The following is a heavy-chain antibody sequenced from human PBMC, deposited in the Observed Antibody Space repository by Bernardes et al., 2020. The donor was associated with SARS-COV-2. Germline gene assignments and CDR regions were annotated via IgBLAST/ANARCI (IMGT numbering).Heavy chain of an antibody. V-gene: IGHV4-4*09. Sequence: SETLSLTCTVSGGSVMSYYWSWVRQPQGKGLEWIGHIYHSGSTSYNPSLESRVTISIDTSKNQFSLKLGSVTAADTAVYFCARTQDSSSSKNFQYWGQGALVTVS. J-gene: IGHJ1*01. D-gene: IGHD6-19*01. CDR3: ARTQDSSSSKNFQY. CDR2: IYHSGST. CDR1: GGSVMSYY.